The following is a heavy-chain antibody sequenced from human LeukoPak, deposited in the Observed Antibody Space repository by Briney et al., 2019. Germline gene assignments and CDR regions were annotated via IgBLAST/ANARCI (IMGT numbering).Heavy chain of an antibody. Sequence: SETLSLTCTVSGGPISSSSYYGPWIRQPPGKGLEGIGSVYYTGSTYYNPSLKSRVTISVDTSNKYFSLKLSSVTAADTAVYYCARTVVAATPSLDYWGQGTLVTVSS. D-gene: IGHD2-15*01. J-gene: IGHJ4*02. CDR3: ARTVVAATPSLDY. CDR2: VYYTGST. V-gene: IGHV4-39*02. CDR1: GGPISSSSYY.